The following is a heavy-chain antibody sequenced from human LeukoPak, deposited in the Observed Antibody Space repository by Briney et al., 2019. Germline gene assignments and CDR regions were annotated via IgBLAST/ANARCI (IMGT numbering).Heavy chain of an antibody. V-gene: IGHV3-11*01. D-gene: IGHD4-17*01. CDR3: ARVLEHTTVPGYYYYYMDV. Sequence: PGGSLRLSCAASGFTFSDYYMSWIRQAPGKGLEWVSYISSICSTIYYADSVKGRFTISRDNAKNSLYLQMNSLRAEDTAVYYCARVLEHTTVPGYYYYYMDVWGKGTTVTVSS. J-gene: IGHJ6*03. CDR1: GFTFSDYY. CDR2: ISSICSTI.